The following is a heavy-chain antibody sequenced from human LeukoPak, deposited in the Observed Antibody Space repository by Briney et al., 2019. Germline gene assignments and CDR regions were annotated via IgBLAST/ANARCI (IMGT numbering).Heavy chain of an antibody. J-gene: IGHJ3*02. CDR1: GYTFTGYY. V-gene: IGHV1-2*02. CDR2: INPNSGGT. D-gene: IGHD6-19*01. Sequence: ASVKVSCKASGYTFTGYYMHWVRQAPGQGLEWMGWINPNSGGTNYAQKFQGRVTMTRDTSISTAYMELSRLRSDDTAVYYCASWGYSSGWSSDAFDIWGQGTMVTVSS. CDR3: ASWGYSSGWSSDAFDI.